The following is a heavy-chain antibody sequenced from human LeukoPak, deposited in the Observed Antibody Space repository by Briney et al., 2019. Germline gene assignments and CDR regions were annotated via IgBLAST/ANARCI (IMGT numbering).Heavy chain of an antibody. V-gene: IGHV3-23*01. CDR1: GFTFSSYA. J-gene: IGHJ4*02. Sequence: GGSLRLSCAASGFTFSSYAMSWVRQAPGKGLEWVSAISDTGATTYDADSVKGRFTISRDNSRSTLYLQMNSLRAEDTAVYYCAKDSYIGRYCTNGVCSPFDYWGQGTLVTVSS. CDR3: AKDSYIGRYCTNGVCSPFDY. CDR2: ISDTGATT. D-gene: IGHD2-8*01.